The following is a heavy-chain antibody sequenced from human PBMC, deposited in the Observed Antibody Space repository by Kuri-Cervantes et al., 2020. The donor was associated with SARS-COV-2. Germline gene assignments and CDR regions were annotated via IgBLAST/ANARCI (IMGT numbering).Heavy chain of an antibody. CDR1: GDSVSSDTYF. J-gene: IGHJ4*02. CDR3: ARSVIIFGGVIFDQ. CDR2: MFYTGRT. V-gene: IGHV4-39*07. Sequence: SETLSLTCTVSGDSVSSDTYFWGWIRQPPGKGLEWIATMFYTGRTYSNPSLKSRAAMSVDSSKNQFSLKLSSVTAADTAVYYCARSVIIFGGVIFDQWGQGTLVTVSS. D-gene: IGHD3-16*01.